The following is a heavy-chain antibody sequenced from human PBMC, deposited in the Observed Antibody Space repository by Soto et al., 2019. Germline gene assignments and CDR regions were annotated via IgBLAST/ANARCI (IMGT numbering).Heavy chain of an antibody. CDR1: GYPFTNYA. V-gene: IGHV1-3*01. Sequence: ASVKVSCKASGYPFTNYAMHWVRLAPGQRLEWMGWINAANGNTQYSQKFQGRVSISTDTSARTAYLELTSLRSEDTAVYYCARLFGVTAVVTDPFNIWGQGTLVTVSS. CDR3: ARLFGVTAVVTDPFNI. CDR2: INAANGNT. J-gene: IGHJ3*02. D-gene: IGHD2-21*02.